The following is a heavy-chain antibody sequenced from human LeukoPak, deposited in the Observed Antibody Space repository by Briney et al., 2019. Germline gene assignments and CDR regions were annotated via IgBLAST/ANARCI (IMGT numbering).Heavy chain of an antibody. Sequence: PGGSLRLSCTASSFTLGDWYMSWIRQAPGKGLEWVARIKTKAEGGTIDYAAPVKGRFIISRDDSEKRLDLQMSSLKSEDTGVYYCTTDLDYWGQGTLVTVSS. J-gene: IGHJ4*02. CDR1: SFTLGDWY. CDR2: IKTKAEGGTI. V-gene: IGHV3-15*01. CDR3: TTDLDY.